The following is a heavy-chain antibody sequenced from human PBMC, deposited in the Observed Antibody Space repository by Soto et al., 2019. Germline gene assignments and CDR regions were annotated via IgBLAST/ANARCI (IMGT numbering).Heavy chain of an antibody. CDR2: ISYDGSNK. J-gene: IGHJ4*02. Sequence: QVQLVESGGGVVQPGRSLRLSCAASGFTFSSYAMHWVRQAPGKGLEWVAVISYDGSNKYYADSVKGRFTISRDNSKNTLYLQMSSLRAEDTAVYYCAREEVVVVAAGVVYWGQGTLVTVSS. V-gene: IGHV3-30-3*01. CDR1: GFTFSSYA. CDR3: AREEVVVVAAGVVY. D-gene: IGHD2-15*01.